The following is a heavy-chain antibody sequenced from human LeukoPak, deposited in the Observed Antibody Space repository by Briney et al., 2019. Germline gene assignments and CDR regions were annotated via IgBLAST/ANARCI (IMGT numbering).Heavy chain of an antibody. Sequence: LETLSLTCAVYGGSFSGYYWSWIRQPPGKGLEWIGEINHSGSTNYNPSLKSRVTISVDTSKNQFSLKLSSVTAADTAVYYCARRWLQFVYFDYWGQGTLVTVSS. CDR3: ARRWLQFVYFDY. CDR1: GGSFSGYY. V-gene: IGHV4-34*01. J-gene: IGHJ4*02. D-gene: IGHD5-24*01. CDR2: INHSGST.